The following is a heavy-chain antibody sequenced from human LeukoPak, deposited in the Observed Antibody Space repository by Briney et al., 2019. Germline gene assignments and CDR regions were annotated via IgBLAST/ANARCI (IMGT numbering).Heavy chain of an antibody. Sequence: GGSLRLSCAASGFTFSSYWMSWVRQAPGKGLEWLSYISTSSSTIYYADSVKGRFTISRDNAKNSLYLQMSSLRAEDTAVYYCARHRAAGGSYYYGMDVWGQGTTVTVSS. V-gene: IGHV3-48*04. D-gene: IGHD3-10*01. CDR1: GFTFSSYW. J-gene: IGHJ6*02. CDR3: ARHRAAGGSYYYGMDV. CDR2: ISTSSSTI.